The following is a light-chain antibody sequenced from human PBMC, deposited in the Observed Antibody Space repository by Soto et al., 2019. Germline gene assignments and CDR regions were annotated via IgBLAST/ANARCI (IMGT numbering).Light chain of an antibody. CDR3: ISYTSSSTLEV. J-gene: IGLJ2*01. CDR1: SSDVGGYNY. CDR2: DVT. V-gene: IGLV2-14*01. Sequence: QSALTQPASVSGSPGQSITISCTGTSSDVGGYNYVSWYQQHPGKAPKLIIFDVTYRPSGVSNRFSGSKSVNTASLTISGLQTEDEADYYCISYTSSSTLEVFGGGTKLTVL.